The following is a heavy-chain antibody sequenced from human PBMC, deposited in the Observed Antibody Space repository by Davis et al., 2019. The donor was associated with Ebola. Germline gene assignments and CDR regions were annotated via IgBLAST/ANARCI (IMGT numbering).Heavy chain of an antibody. CDR2: INHSGST. Sequence: PSETLSLTCAVYGGSFNGYYWTWVRQPPGKGLEWIGEINHSGSTNYIPSLKSRVTISVDTSKNQFSLKLSSVTAADTAVYYCARGDAGGDSHRGISYWGQGALVTVSS. V-gene: IGHV4-34*01. CDR1: GGSFNGYY. CDR3: ARGDAGGDSHRGISY. D-gene: IGHD2-21*02. J-gene: IGHJ4*02.